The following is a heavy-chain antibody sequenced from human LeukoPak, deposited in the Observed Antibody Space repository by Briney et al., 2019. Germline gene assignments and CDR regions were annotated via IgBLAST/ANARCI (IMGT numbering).Heavy chain of an antibody. CDR2: IYHSGST. V-gene: IGHV4-38-2*02. CDR3: ARHGLAAEYYFDY. D-gene: IGHD5-24*01. Sequence: SETLSLTCTVSGYSISSGYYWGWIRQPPGKGLEWIGNIYHSGSTYYNPSLKSRVTISVDTSKNQFSLKLSSVTAADTAVYYCARHGLAAEYYFDYWGQGTLVTVSS. J-gene: IGHJ4*02. CDR1: GYSISSGYY.